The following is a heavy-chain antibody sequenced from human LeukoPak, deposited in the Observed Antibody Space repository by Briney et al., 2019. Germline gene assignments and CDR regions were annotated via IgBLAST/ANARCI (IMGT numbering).Heavy chain of an antibody. J-gene: IGHJ6*02. V-gene: IGHV3-23*01. CDR1: GFTVSSNY. D-gene: IGHD2-2*01. CDR3: AKDSFVVEPPAIYGMDV. Sequence: GGSLRLSCAASGFTVSSNYMSWVRQSPGKGLEWVSAISGSTDSTYYEDSVKGRFTISRDNSKNMLYLQMNSLRVEDTAVYYCAKDSFVVEPPAIYGMDVWGQGTTVTVS. CDR2: ISGSTDST.